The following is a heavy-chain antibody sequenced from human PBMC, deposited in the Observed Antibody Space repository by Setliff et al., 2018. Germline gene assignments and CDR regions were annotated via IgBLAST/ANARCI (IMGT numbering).Heavy chain of an antibody. CDR1: GFTFSTYG. D-gene: IGHD3-22*01. CDR3: ARDSGPQWLGYDAFDI. Sequence: PGGSLRLSCAASGFTFSTYGLNWVRQAPGKGLEWISYLNNDGRTMYYADSVKGRFTVSRDNGKNSLYLQMKSLRAEDTAVYYCARDSGPQWLGYDAFDIWGQGTMVTVSS. V-gene: IGHV3-48*01. CDR2: LNNDGRTM. J-gene: IGHJ3*02.